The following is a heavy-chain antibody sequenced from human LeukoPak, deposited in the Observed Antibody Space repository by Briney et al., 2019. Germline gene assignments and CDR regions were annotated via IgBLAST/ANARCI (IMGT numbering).Heavy chain of an antibody. CDR1: GDSISGSSYY. V-gene: IGHV4-39*01. CDR3: ARHGPPMQRQFYDS. Sequence: SETLSLTCTVSGDSISGSSYYWAWIRQPPGKGLEWIGSVYYTGITYYMSSLKNRVTISADTSKNLFSLKVNSMTAADTAVYYCARHGPPMQRQFYDSWGQGTLVTVSS. CDR2: VYYTGIT. D-gene: IGHD5-24*01. J-gene: IGHJ4*02.